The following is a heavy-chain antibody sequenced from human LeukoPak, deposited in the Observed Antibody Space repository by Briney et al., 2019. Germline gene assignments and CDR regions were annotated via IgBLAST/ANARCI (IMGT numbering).Heavy chain of an antibody. CDR3: ARQAYYSPSGSWTGFDF. CDR1: GGSINNYY. V-gene: IGHV4-4*09. CDR2: IHTSGGT. D-gene: IGHD3-10*01. Sequence: SETLSLTCTVSGGSINNYYWSWIRQPAGKGLEWIGYIHTSGGTNYNPSLKSRVTMSVDTSKNQFSLKLTSVTAADTAVYFCARQAYYSPSGSWTGFDFWGQGTLASVSS. J-gene: IGHJ4*02.